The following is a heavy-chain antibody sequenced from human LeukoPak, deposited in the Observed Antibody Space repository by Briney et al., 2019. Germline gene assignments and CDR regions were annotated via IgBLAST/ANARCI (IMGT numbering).Heavy chain of an antibody. V-gene: IGHV4-39*07. D-gene: IGHD6-19*01. CDR2: IYYSGST. J-gene: IGHJ5*02. Sequence: SETLSLTCTVAAGSISSSRYYWGWIREPPGKGLEWIGSIYYSGSTYYYPSLKSRVTISVDTSKNQFSLKLSPVTAADTAVYYCARSLQWLASFDPWGQGTLVTVSS. CDR1: AGSISSSRYY. CDR3: ARSLQWLASFDP.